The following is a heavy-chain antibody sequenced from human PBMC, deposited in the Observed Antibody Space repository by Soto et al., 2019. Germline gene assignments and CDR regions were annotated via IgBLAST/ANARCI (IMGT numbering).Heavy chain of an antibody. CDR2: IPYDGSNK. V-gene: IGHV3-30-3*01. CDR1: GFTFRSYA. D-gene: IGHD5-18*01. Sequence: PGGSLRLSCAASGFTFRSYAIHWVRQAPGKGLEWVAVIPYDGSNKYYTDSVKGRFTISRDNSKNTLYLQMNGLRAEDSAVYYXARGAFVDSAMVTNYFDYWGQGTLVTVS. J-gene: IGHJ4*02. CDR3: ARGAFVDSAMVTNYFDY.